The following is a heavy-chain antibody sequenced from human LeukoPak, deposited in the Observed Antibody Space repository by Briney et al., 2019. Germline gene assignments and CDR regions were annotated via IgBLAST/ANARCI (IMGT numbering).Heavy chain of an antibody. Sequence: GGSLRLSCAASGFTFSSYGMHWVRQAPGKGLEWVSVIYSGVSTYYADSVKGRFTISRDNSKNTLYLQMNSLRAEDPAVYYCARTVGYGDYHWFDPWGQGTLVTVSS. CDR1: GFTFSSYG. CDR3: ARTVGYGDYHWFDP. J-gene: IGHJ5*02. D-gene: IGHD4-17*01. V-gene: IGHV3-53*01. CDR2: IYSGVST.